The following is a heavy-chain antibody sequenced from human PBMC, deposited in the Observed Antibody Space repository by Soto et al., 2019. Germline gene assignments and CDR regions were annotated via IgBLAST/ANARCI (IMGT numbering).Heavy chain of an antibody. V-gene: IGHV1-8*01. CDR2: MNPNSGNT. CDR3: AGTNYYYDSSGYWDYGMDV. J-gene: IGHJ6*02. CDR1: GYTFTSYD. Sequence: QVQLVQSGAEVKKPGASVQVSCKASGYTFTSYDINWVRQATGQGLEWMGWMNPNSGNTGYAQKFQGRVTMTRNTSISTAYMELSSLRSEDTAVYYCAGTNYYYDSSGYWDYGMDVWGQGTTVTVSS. D-gene: IGHD3-22*01.